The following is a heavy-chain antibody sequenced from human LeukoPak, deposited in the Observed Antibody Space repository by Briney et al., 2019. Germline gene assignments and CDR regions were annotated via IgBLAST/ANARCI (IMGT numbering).Heavy chain of an antibody. CDR2: IYNDDNT. CDR1: GFTVSSNY. Sequence: GGSLRLSCAASGFTVSSNYMSWVRQAPGKGLEWVSIIYNDDNTNYADSVKGRSTISRDKSKNTLYLQMNSLRAEDTAVYYCARDYYYGRAFDIWGQGTMVTVSS. J-gene: IGHJ3*02. D-gene: IGHD3-10*01. V-gene: IGHV3-53*01. CDR3: ARDYYYGRAFDI.